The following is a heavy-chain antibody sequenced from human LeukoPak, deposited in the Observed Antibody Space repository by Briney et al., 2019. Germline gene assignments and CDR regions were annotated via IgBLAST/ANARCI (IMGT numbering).Heavy chain of an antibody. D-gene: IGHD1-26*01. J-gene: IGHJ5*02. CDR3: AKEGAYAALNA. V-gene: IGHV3-23*01. Sequence: GGSLRLSCAASGFTVNSYALTWVRQAPGKGLEWVSTISAYSGSTLYADSVKGRFTISRDNLKNTLYVQMNSLRAEDTAVYYCAKEGAYAALNAWGQGTLVSVSS. CDR1: GFTVNSYA. CDR2: ISAYSGST.